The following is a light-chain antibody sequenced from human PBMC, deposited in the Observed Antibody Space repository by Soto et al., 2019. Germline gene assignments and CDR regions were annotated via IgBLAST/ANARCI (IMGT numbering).Light chain of an antibody. Sequence: DIHLTQSPSSLSASVGYGVTIACQASQAIITYLNWFQQKPGKAPKLLIYDASHLETGAPSRFSGSGSGTAFTFTISSLQPEDIGTYFCQQYDNLPLTFGGGTKVDIK. CDR3: QQYDNLPLT. V-gene: IGKV1-33*01. CDR2: DAS. J-gene: IGKJ4*01. CDR1: QAIITY.